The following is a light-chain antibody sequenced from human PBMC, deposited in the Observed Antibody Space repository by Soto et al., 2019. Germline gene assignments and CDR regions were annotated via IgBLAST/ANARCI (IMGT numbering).Light chain of an antibody. V-gene: IGKV1-9*01. Sequence: DIQLTQSPSFLSASVGDRVTITCPASQGISSYLAWYQQKPGKVPKLLIFDASTLQTGVPSRFGGGGSGTEFTLTISGLQPDDFATYYCQQYNSYSPWTFGPGTKVDIK. CDR1: QGISSY. CDR3: QQYNSYSPWT. CDR2: DAS. J-gene: IGKJ1*01.